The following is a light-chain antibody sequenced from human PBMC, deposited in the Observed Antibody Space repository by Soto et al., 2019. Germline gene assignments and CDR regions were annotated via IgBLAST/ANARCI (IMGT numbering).Light chain of an antibody. CDR2: GAS. Sequence: EIVMTQSPATLSVSPGERATLSCRASQSVSSNLAWYQQKPGQAPRLLIYGASTRATGIPARFSGSGSGTEFTLTISSLQSEDCAVYYCQEYNNWPPVTFGKGTKVEIK. J-gene: IGKJ1*01. V-gene: IGKV3-15*01. CDR1: QSVSSN. CDR3: QEYNNWPPVT.